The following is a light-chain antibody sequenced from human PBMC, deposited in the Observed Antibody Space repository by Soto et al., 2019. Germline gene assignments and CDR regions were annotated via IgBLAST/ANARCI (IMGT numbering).Light chain of an antibody. CDR3: QQYNSWPPIT. J-gene: IGKJ5*01. V-gene: IGKV3-15*01. CDR2: DAS. Sequence: EVVMTQSPATLSVSPGERATLSCMASESVSINLAWYQQKPGQAPRLLIYDASTRATGIPDRFSGGGSGTEFTLTISSLQSEDFVVYYCQQYNSWPPITFGQGTRLEIK. CDR1: ESVSIN.